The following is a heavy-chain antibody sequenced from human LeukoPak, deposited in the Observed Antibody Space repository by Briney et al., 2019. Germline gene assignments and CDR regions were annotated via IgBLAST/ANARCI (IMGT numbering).Heavy chain of an antibody. D-gene: IGHD6-13*01. V-gene: IGHV1-2*06. CDR3: ARAAAGDAFDI. J-gene: IGHJ3*02. Sequence: ASVKVSCKASGYTFTGYYMHWVRQAPGQGLEWMGRINPNSGGTNYAQKFQGRVTMTRDTSTSTVYMELSSLRSEDTAVYYCARAAAGDAFDIWGQGTMVTVSS. CDR1: GYTFTGYY. CDR2: INPNSGGT.